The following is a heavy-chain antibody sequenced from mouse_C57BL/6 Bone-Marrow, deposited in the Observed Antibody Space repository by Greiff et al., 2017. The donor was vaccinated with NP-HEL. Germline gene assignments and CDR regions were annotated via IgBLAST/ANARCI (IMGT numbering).Heavy chain of an antibody. V-gene: IGHV1-82*01. CDR3: APYDYLDY. J-gene: IGHJ2*01. CDR1: GYAFSSSW. CDR2: IYPGDGDT. Sequence: QVQLKESGPELVKPGASVKISCKASGYAFSSSWMNWVKQRPGKGLEWIGRIYPGDGDTNYNGKFKGKATLTADKSSSTAYMQLSSLTSEDSAVYFCAPYDYLDYWGQGTTLTVSS. D-gene: IGHD2-3*01.